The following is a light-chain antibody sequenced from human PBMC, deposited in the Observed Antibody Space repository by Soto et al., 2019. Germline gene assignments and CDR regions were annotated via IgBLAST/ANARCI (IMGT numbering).Light chain of an antibody. CDR2: DND. CDR1: SSNIGNND. V-gene: IGLV1-51*01. J-gene: IGLJ2*01. Sequence: QSALTQPPSVSAAPGQKVSISCSGSSSNIGNNDVSWYQQLPGTAPKLLIYDNDKRPSGIPDRFSGSKSGTSATLGITGLQAGDEADYYCGTWDSSLTVAVFGGGTKPPS. CDR3: GTWDSSLTVAV.